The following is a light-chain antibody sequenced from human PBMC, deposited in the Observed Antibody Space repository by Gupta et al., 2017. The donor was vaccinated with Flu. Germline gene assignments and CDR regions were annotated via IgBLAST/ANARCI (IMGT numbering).Light chain of an antibody. CDR2: RIS. Sequence: EIVMTQTPPSSSVILGQPASISCRSSQSLVHSDGETYLSWLQQRPGQPPRLLIYRISNRFSGVTDRISGSGAGTDFTLKISRVEGEDVGIYYCMQSTQFPYTFGQGTKLEIK. V-gene: IGKV2-24*01. J-gene: IGKJ2*01. CDR1: QSLVHSDGETY. CDR3: MQSTQFPYT.